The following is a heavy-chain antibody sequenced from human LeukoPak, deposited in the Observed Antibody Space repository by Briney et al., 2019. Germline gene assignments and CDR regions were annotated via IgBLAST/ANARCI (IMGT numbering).Heavy chain of an antibody. CDR1: GGSFSGYY. CDR2: INHSGST. V-gene: IGHV4-34*01. Sequence: PSETLSLTCAVYGGSFSGYYWSWIRQPPGKGLEWIGEINHSGSTNYNPSLKSRVTISVDTSKSQFSLKLSSVTAADTAVYYCARGSLGRYCSSTSCRNWFDPWGQGTLVTVSS. J-gene: IGHJ5*02. CDR3: ARGSLGRYCSSTSCRNWFDP. D-gene: IGHD2-2*01.